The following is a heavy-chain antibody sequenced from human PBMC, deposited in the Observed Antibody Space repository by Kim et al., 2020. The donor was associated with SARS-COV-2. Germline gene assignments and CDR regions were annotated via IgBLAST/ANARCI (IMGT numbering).Heavy chain of an antibody. V-gene: IGHV3-23*01. D-gene: IGHD3-10*01. J-gene: IGHJ6*02. Sequence: GGSLRPSCAASGFTFSSYAMSWVRQAPGKGLVWVSAISGSGGSTYYADSVTVRFTISRDNSKNTLYLQMNSLRAEDTAVYYCSKSILHFNFGELFTYYYYYGMDVWGQGTTVTVSS. CDR3: SKSILHFNFGELFTYYYYYGMDV. CDR2: ISGSGGST. CDR1: GFTFSSYA.